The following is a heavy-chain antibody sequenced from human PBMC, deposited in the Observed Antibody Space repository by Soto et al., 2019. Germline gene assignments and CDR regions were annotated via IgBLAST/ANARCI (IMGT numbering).Heavy chain of an antibody. J-gene: IGHJ3*02. D-gene: IGHD3-10*01. Sequence: ASVKVSCKASGYTFTSHGISWVRQAPGQGLEWMGWISAYNGNTNYAQKLQGRVTMTTDTSTSTAYMELRSLRSDDTAVYYCASPYHYGSGDDAFDIWGQGTMVTVSS. CDR1: GYTFTSHG. CDR3: ASPYHYGSGDDAFDI. CDR2: ISAYNGNT. V-gene: IGHV1-18*01.